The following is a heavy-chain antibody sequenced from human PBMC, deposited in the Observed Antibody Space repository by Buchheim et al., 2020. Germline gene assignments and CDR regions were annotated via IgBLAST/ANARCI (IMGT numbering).Heavy chain of an antibody. Sequence: QVQLQESGPGLVKPSETLSLTCSVSGGSISRTIYYWGWIRQPPGKGLEWIGSIYHDGSSYYNPSLKSRVPLSADTSKNPFSLKLSSVTAADTAVYYCASPFTSSYDFDYWGQGTL. D-gene: IGHD3-16*01. CDR3: ASPFTSSYDFDY. CDR1: GGSISRTIYY. J-gene: IGHJ4*02. V-gene: IGHV4-39*01. CDR2: IYHDGSS.